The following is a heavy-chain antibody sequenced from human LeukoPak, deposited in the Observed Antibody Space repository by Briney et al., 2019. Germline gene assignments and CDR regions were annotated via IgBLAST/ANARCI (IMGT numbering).Heavy chain of an antibody. CDR2: ISYDGSNK. CDR3: AKSYDNGWYVCDY. D-gene: IGHD6-19*01. J-gene: IGHJ4*02. V-gene: IGHV3-30*18. CDR1: GFTFSSYA. Sequence: GRSLRLSCAASGFTFSSYAMHWVSQAPGKGLEWVAVISYDGSNKYYADSVKGRFTISRDNSKNTLYLQMNSLRPEDSAFYYCAKSYDNGWYVCDYWGQGTLVTVSS.